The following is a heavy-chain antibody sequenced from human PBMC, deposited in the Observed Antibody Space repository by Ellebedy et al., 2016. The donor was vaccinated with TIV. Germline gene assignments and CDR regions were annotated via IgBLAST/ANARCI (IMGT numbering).Heavy chain of an antibody. D-gene: IGHD2-2*02. CDR3: ARAPYCTSDGCHMYHDF. V-gene: IGHV3-66*01. Sequence: GESLKISXAASGLTVSSNYISWVRQAPGKGLEWGSVIYSVGCTYYADSVKGRFTISRDNSKNTLYLQMTSLRAEDTAMYYCARAPYCTSDGCHMYHDFWGQGTPVTVSS. CDR2: IYSVGCT. J-gene: IGHJ4*02. CDR1: GLTVSSNY.